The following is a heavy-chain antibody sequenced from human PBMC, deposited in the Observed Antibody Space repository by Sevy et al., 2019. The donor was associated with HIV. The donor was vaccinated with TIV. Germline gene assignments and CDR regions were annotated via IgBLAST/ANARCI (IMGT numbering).Heavy chain of an antibody. Sequence: SETLSLTCAVYGGSFSGYYWSWIRQPPGKGLEWIGEINHSGSTNYNPSLKSRVTISVDTSKNQFSLKLSSVTAADTAVYYCARISGGSGDFYYYYMDVGGKGTTVTVSS. CDR3: ARISGGSGDFYYYYMDV. CDR2: INHSGST. J-gene: IGHJ6*03. V-gene: IGHV4-34*01. D-gene: IGHD3-10*01. CDR1: GGSFSGYY.